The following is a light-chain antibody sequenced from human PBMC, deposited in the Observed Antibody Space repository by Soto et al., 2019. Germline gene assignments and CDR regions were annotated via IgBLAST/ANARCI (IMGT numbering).Light chain of an antibody. CDR2: AAS. Sequence: AIRMTQSPSSLSASTGDRVTITCGASQGISSYLAWYQQKPGKAPKLLIYAASTLQSGVPPRFSGSGSGTDFTLTVSCLQSEDFATYYCQQYYSYPRAFGQGTKVDIK. J-gene: IGKJ1*01. CDR1: QGISSY. CDR3: QQYYSYPRA. V-gene: IGKV1-8*01.